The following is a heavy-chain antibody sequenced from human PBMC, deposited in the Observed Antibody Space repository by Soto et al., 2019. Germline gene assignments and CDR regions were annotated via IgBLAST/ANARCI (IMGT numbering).Heavy chain of an antibody. J-gene: IGHJ4*02. V-gene: IGHV3-30-3*01. CDR1: GFTFSSYA. CDR3: ASVHTAMVFDY. D-gene: IGHD5-18*01. CDR2: ISYDGSNK. Sequence: QVQLVESGGGVVQPGRSLRLSCAASGFTFSSYAMHWVRQAPGKGLEWVAVISYDGSNKYYADSVKGRFTISRDNSKNTLYLQMNSLRAEDTAVYYCASVHTAMVFDYWGQGTLVTVSS.